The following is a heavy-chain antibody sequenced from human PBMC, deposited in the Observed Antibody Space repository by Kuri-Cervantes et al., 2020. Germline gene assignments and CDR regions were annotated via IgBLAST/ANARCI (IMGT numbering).Heavy chain of an antibody. J-gene: IGHJ4*02. CDR2: IGTAGDT. V-gene: IGHV3-13*01. Sequence: LSLTCAASGFTFSSYDMHWVRQATGKGLELVSAIGTAGDTYYPGSVKGRFTISRENAKNSLYLQMNSLRAEDTAVDYCARAGRGIQLWLNYWGQGTLVTVSS. CDR1: GFTFSSYD. CDR3: ARAGRGIQLWLNY. D-gene: IGHD5-18*01.